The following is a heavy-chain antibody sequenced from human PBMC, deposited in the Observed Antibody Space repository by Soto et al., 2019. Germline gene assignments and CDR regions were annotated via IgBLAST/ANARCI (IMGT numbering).Heavy chain of an antibody. Sequence: EMQLVESGGGLVQPGGSLRLSCAASGFTFSNYWMHWVRQAPGKVLVWISRINRDGTTSEYADSVKGRFTISRDNAKNVVYLQMNSLRAEDTAIYYCVRLLDVDYWGQGTLVTVSS. CDR1: GFTFSNYW. J-gene: IGHJ4*02. CDR2: INRDGTTS. V-gene: IGHV3-74*03. D-gene: IGHD3-10*01. CDR3: VRLLDVDY.